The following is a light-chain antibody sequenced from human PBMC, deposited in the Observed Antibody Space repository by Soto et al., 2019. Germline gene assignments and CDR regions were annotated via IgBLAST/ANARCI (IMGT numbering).Light chain of an antibody. J-gene: IGKJ1*01. Sequence: DVVMTQSPLSLPVTPGQPASISCRSSQSPLYSDGNTYLSWFQQRPGQSPRRLIYKVSNRDSGAPDRFSGSGSGTDFTLKISRVEAEDVGVYYCMQGTHWPWTFGQGTKV. CDR2: KVS. CDR1: QSPLYSDGNTY. CDR3: MQGTHWPWT. V-gene: IGKV2-30*01.